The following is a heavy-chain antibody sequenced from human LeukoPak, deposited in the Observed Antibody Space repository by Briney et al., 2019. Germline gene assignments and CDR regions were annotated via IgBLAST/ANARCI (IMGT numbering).Heavy chain of an antibody. Sequence: SQTLSLTCTVSGGAISSTSYYWGWIRQPPGKGLEWVGNIYYTGSTYYNPSLKSRVTISVDTSKIQFSLKLSSVTAADTAAYYCARTRFARGAFDIWGQGTMVTVSS. V-gene: IGHV4-39*01. D-gene: IGHD3-10*01. CDR2: IYYTGST. J-gene: IGHJ3*02. CDR1: GGAISSTSYY. CDR3: ARTRFARGAFDI.